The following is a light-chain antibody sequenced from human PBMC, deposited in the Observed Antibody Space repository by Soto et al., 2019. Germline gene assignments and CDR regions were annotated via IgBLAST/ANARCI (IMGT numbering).Light chain of an antibody. CDR2: GAS. J-gene: IGKJ4*01. CDR1: QSVSSSY. V-gene: IGKV3-20*01. Sequence: ESVLTQSPGTLSLSPGERATLSCRASQSVSSSYLAWYQQKPGQAPRPLLYGASSRATGSPARFSGSGSGTDFTLTISRLEPEDFAVCYCQQYGSSPLTFGGGTKVELK. CDR3: QQYGSSPLT.